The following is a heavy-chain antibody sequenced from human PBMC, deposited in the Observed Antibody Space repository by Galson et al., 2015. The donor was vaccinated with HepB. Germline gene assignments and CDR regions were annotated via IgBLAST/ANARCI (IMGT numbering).Heavy chain of an antibody. D-gene: IGHD3-9*01. CDR3: ARDSGSYDVLTGYSSYFDL. Sequence: SLRLSCAASGFSLSAYNMNWVRQAPGKGLEWVSSISGSTYIYYKDSVQGRFTISRDTAENSVYLQMNSLRVADTAVYYCARDSGSYDVLTGYSSYFDLWGPGTLVTVSS. V-gene: IGHV3-69-1*01. J-gene: IGHJ4*02. CDR2: ISGSTYI. CDR1: GFSLSAYN.